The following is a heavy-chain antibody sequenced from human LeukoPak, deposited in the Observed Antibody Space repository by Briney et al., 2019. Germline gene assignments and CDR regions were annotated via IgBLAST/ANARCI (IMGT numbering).Heavy chain of an antibody. V-gene: IGHV3-72*01. CDR1: GFTFSDYY. D-gene: IGHD1-26*01. J-gene: IGHJ3*02. Sequence: GGSLRLSCAASGFTFSDYYMSWIRQTPGKGLEWVGRSRNKANSYTTDFAATVKGRFTISRDESKNSLFLQMNSLKTEDTAVYYCVRVQSGGAFDIWGQGTMVTVSS. CDR2: SRNKANSYTT. CDR3: VRVQSGGAFDI.